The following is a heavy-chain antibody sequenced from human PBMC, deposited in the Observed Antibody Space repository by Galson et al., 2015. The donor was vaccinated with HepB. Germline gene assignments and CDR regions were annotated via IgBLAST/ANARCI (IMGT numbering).Heavy chain of an antibody. D-gene: IGHD5-18*01. CDR1: GGTFSSYA. J-gene: IGHJ6*02. CDR2: IIPIFGTA. V-gene: IGHV1-69*13. Sequence: SVKVSCKASGGTFSSYAISWVRQSPGQGLQWMGGIIPIFGTANYAQKFPGRVTITADESTSTAYMELSSLRSEDTAVYYCARGPPQGASAVPPLVDTAMDYYYGMDVWGQGTTVTVSS. CDR3: ARGPPQGASAVPPLVDTAMDYYYGMDV.